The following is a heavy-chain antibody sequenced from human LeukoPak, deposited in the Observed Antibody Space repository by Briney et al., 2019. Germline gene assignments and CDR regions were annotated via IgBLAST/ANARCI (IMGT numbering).Heavy chain of an antibody. CDR3: ARGPMLRGVIIRRSKSGYFDY. V-gene: IGHV3-7*01. CDR1: GFTFSNYL. J-gene: IGHJ4*02. D-gene: IGHD3-10*01. CDR2: IKQDGSDK. Sequence: PGGSLRLSCAASGFTFSNYLMNWVRQAPGKGLEWVANIKQDGSDKYYLDSVKGRFTISRDNAKNSLDLQMNSLRAEDTAVYYCARGPMLRGVIIRRSKSGYFDYWGQGTLVTVSS.